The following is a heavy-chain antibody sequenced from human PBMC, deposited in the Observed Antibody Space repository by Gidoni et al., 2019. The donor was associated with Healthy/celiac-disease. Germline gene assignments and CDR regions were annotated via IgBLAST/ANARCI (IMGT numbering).Heavy chain of an antibody. CDR3: ARGQVTTRVGYYYYGMDV. J-gene: IGHJ6*02. CDR1: GGTFSSYA. CDR2: IIPIFGTA. Sequence: QVQLVQSGAEVKKPGSSVKVSCKASGGTFSSYAISWVRQAPGQGLEWMGGIIPIFGTANYAQKFQGRVTITADESTSTAYMELSSLRSEDTAVYYCARGQVTTRVGYYYYGMDVWGQGTTVTVSS. D-gene: IGHD4-17*01. V-gene: IGHV1-69*01.